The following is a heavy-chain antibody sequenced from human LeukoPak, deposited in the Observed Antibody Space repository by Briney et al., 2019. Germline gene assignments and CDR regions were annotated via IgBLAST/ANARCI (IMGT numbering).Heavy chain of an antibody. Sequence: PSETLSLTCTVSGYSITSGDYWGWIRRPPGKGLEWIGTFYHSGSTYYNPSLKSRVTISTDTSKNQFSLKLSSVTAADTAVYYCARNKVIALAHYFDYWGQGTLVTVSS. D-gene: IGHD2-21*01. CDR1: GYSITSGDY. CDR2: FYHSGST. V-gene: IGHV4-38-2*02. CDR3: ARNKVIALAHYFDY. J-gene: IGHJ4*02.